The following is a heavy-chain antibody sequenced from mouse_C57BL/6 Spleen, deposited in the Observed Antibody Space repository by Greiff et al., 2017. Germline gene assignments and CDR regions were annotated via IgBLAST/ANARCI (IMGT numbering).Heavy chain of an antibody. J-gene: IGHJ2*01. Sequence: QVQLQQPGAELVMPGASVKLSCKASGYTFTSYWMHWVKQRPGQGLEWIGEIDPSDSDTNYNSKFKGKATLTVDKSSSTAYMQLSSLTSEDSAVYYCARRGGYYGNYVFDYWGKGTTVTVSS. V-gene: IGHV1-69*01. CDR3: ARRGGYYGNYVFDY. CDR1: GYTFTSYW. CDR2: IDPSDSDT. D-gene: IGHD2-1*01.